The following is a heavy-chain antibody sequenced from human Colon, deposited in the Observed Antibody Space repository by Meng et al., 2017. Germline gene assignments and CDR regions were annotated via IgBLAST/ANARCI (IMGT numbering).Heavy chain of an antibody. D-gene: IGHD2-21*01. CDR1: GFTFSSYV. V-gene: IGHV3-23*01. CDR3: AKDTMVVIDGNFGV. Sequence: GESLNISWAAAGFTFSSYVLCGVRQAPGKGLEWGSYISGSGATTYYANSVKGSFTASSKNSKNTLNLEMNSLTAEDTAEYYCAKDTMVVIDGNFGVWGPGTTVTVSS. CDR2: ISGSGATT. J-gene: IGHJ3*01.